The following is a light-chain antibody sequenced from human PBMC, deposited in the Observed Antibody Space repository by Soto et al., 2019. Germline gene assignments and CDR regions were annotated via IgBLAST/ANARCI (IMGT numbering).Light chain of an antibody. J-gene: IGKJ5*01. CDR3: QQSYSSQTT. CDR1: QSIGKH. V-gene: IGKV1-39*01. CDR2: GAS. Sequence: DIQITQSPSFLSASVGDRVTITCRASQSIGKHLNWYQQKPGKAPKFLIYGASTLQSGVPSRFSGSGSGTDFTLTVNSLQPEDFATYYCQQSYSSQTTFGQGTRLEMK.